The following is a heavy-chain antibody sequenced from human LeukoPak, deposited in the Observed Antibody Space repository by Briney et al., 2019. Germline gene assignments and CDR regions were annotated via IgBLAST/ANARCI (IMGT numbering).Heavy chain of an antibody. CDR3: ARGCAYCGGDCYCEYFQH. Sequence: PGGSLRLSCAASGFTFSSYEMNWVRQAPGKGLEWVSYISSSGSTIYYADSVKGRFTISRDNAKNSLYLQMNSLRAEDTAVYYCARGCAYCGGDCYCEYFQHWDQGTLVTVSS. J-gene: IGHJ1*01. D-gene: IGHD2-21*02. V-gene: IGHV3-48*03. CDR2: ISSSGSTI. CDR1: GFTFSSYE.